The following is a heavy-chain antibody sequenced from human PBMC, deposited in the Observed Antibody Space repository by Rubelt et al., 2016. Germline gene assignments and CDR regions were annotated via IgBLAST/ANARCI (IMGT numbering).Heavy chain of an antibody. CDR3: ARGPHHTMVRGVRHFDY. CDR2: LSGSGGST. D-gene: IGHD3-10*01. V-gene: IGHV3-23*01. Sequence: EVQLLESGGGLVQPGGSLRLSCAASGFTFSSYAMSWVRQAPGKGLEWVSALSGSGGSTYYADSVKGRFTISRDNSKNTLYLQMNSLRAEDTAVYYCARGPHHTMVRGVRHFDYWGQGTLVTVSS. J-gene: IGHJ4*02. CDR1: GFTFSSYA.